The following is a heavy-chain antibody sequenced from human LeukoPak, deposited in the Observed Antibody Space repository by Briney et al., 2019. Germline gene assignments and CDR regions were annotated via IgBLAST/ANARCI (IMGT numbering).Heavy chain of an antibody. CDR1: GFTFSSYG. CDR3: ARASDYGDYFSGMDV. CDR2: ISSGTTYI. Sequence: PGRSLRLSCAASGFTFSSYGMHWVRQAPGKGLEWVSSISSGTTYIYYADSLKGRFTISRDNAKSSLYLQMNSLRAEDTAVYYCARASDYGDYFSGMDVWGQGTTVTVSS. J-gene: IGHJ6*02. V-gene: IGHV3-21*01. D-gene: IGHD4-17*01.